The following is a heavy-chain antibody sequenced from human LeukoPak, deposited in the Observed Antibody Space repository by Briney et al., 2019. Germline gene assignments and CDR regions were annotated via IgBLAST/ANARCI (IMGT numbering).Heavy chain of an antibody. CDR3: AREGTAGTNLNWFDP. V-gene: IGHV4-59*01. D-gene: IGHD1-1*01. CDR2: IYYSGST. J-gene: IGHJ5*02. Sequence: PSETLSLTCTVSVGSLSGSYWSWLRQPPGKGPEWIWYIYYSGSTNYNPSLKSRVTISIDTSKNQFSLKLRPVTAADTAVYYCAREGTAGTNLNWFDPWGQGTLVTVSS. CDR1: VGSLSGSY.